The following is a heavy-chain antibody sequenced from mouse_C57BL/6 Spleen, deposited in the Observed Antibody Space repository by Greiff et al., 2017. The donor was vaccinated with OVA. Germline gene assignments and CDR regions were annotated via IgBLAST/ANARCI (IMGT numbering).Heavy chain of an antibody. D-gene: IGHD1-1*01. CDR3: ARDSITTVVATDY. Sequence: QVQLKESGAELARPGASVKMSCKASGYTFTSYTMHWVKQRPGQGLEWIGYINPSSGYTKYNQKFKDKATLTADKSSSTAYMQLSSLTSEDSAVYYCARDSITTVVATDYWGQGTTLTVSS. J-gene: IGHJ2*01. CDR2: INPSSGYT. V-gene: IGHV1-4*01. CDR1: GYTFTSYT.